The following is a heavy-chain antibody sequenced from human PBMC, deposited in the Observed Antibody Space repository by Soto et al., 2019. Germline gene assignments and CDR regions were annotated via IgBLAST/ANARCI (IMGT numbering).Heavy chain of an antibody. CDR1: GGTFSTYA. CDR2: IIPIFGRA. D-gene: IGHD3-3*01. Sequence: QVQLVQSGAEVKKPGSSVKVSCKASGGTFSTYAFNWVRQAPGQGLEWMGGIIPIFGRANYAQKLQGRVTITADGSTSTAYMEFSSLRSEDTAVYYCARSTLFGGGSEYWGQGTLVTVSS. CDR3: ARSTLFGGGSEY. J-gene: IGHJ4*02. V-gene: IGHV1-69*01.